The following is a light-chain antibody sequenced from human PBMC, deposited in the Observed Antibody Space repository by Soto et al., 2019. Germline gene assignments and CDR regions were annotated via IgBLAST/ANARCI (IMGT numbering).Light chain of an antibody. J-gene: IGKJ5*01. CDR1: QSVSSN. CDR2: DAS. Sequence: VLTQSPATLSVSPGARATLSCRASQSVSSNLAWYQQKPGQAPRLLISDASTRATGIPARFSVIVSGTELTINVSSLQSEDGAVYYGQQYIKWPITFGQGTRLENK. V-gene: IGKV3-15*01. CDR3: QQYIKWPIT.